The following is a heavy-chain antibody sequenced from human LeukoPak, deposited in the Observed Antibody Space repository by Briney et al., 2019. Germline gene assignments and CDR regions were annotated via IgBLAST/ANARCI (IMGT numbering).Heavy chain of an antibody. J-gene: IGHJ3*02. CDR2: INPSGGST. CDR1: GYTFTSYY. V-gene: IGHV1-46*01. D-gene: IGHD6-19*01. Sequence: ASVKVSCKPSGYTFTSYYMHWVRQAPGQGLEWIGIINPSGGSTSYAQKFQGRVTMTRDTSTSTVYMELSSLRSEDTAMYYCARARNSGWHDAFDIWGQGTMVTVSS. CDR3: ARARNSGWHDAFDI.